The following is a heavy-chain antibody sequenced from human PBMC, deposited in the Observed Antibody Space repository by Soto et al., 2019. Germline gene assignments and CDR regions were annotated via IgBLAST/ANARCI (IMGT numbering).Heavy chain of an antibody. Sequence: GGSLRLSCAASGFTFSSYAMSWVRQAPGKGLEWVSAISGSGGSTYYADSVKGRFTISRDNSKNTLYLQMNSLRAEDTAVYYCAKDLGYSSSPDYYYYYMDVWGKGTTVTVSS. CDR2: ISGSGGST. CDR3: AKDLGYSSSPDYYYYYMDV. D-gene: IGHD6-6*01. J-gene: IGHJ6*03. V-gene: IGHV3-23*01. CDR1: GFTFSSYA.